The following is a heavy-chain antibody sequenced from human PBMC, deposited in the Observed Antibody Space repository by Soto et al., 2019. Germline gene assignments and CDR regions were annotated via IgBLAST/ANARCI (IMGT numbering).Heavy chain of an antibody. Sequence: PSETLSLTCAVYGGSFSGYYWSWIRQPPGKGLEWIGEINHSGSTNYNPSLKSRVTISVDTSKNQFSLKLSSVTAADTAVYYCARGRVGYDYVWGSYRPQYYFDYWGQGTLVTVSS. CDR3: ARGRVGYDYVWGSYRPQYYFDY. V-gene: IGHV4-34*01. D-gene: IGHD3-16*02. CDR1: GGSFSGYY. J-gene: IGHJ4*02. CDR2: INHSGST.